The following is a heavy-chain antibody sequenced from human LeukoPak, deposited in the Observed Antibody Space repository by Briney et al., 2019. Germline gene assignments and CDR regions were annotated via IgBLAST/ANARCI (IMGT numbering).Heavy chain of an antibody. D-gene: IGHD3-10*01. CDR1: GFTFSSHA. Sequence: GGSLRLSCAASGFTFSSHAMHWVRQAPGKGLEWVAVISYDGSNKYYADSVKGRFTISRDNSKNTLYLQMNSLRAEDTAVYYCAREVERFGEFDYWGQGTLVTVSS. V-gene: IGHV3-30*04. CDR3: AREVERFGEFDY. CDR2: ISYDGSNK. J-gene: IGHJ4*02.